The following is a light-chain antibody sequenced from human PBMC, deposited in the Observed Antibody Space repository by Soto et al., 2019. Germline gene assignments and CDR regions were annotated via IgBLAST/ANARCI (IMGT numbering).Light chain of an antibody. Sequence: DIQMTQSPSTLSASVGDRVTITCRASQSINNWLAWYQQKPGKAPKLLIYKLSSLESGVPSRFSGSGSGTEFPLTISSLQPDDFATYYCQQYNSYWTFGQGTKVEIK. CDR2: KLS. CDR1: QSINNW. CDR3: QQYNSYWT. V-gene: IGKV1-5*03. J-gene: IGKJ1*01.